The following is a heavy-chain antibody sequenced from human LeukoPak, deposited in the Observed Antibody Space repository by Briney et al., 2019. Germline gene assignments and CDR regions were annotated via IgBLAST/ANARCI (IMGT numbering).Heavy chain of an antibody. Sequence: SETLSLTCTVSGGSISDYYWSWIRQPPGKGLEWIGYISYSGSTDYNPSLKSRVTMSVDTSKNLFSLKLNSVTPADTAIYYCTRDRRDGYNYVDYWGQGTLVTVSS. CDR2: ISYSGST. D-gene: IGHD5-24*01. V-gene: IGHV4-59*01. J-gene: IGHJ4*02. CDR1: GGSISDYY. CDR3: TRDRRDGYNYVDY.